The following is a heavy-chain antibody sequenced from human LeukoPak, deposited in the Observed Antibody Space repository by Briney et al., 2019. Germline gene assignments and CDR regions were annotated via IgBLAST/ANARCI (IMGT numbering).Heavy chain of an antibody. V-gene: IGHV4-39*07. D-gene: IGHD6-19*01. CDR2: INYSGIT. Sequence: SETLSLTCTVSGDSIGSSSCYWAWIRQAPGKGMEYIGSINYSGITYYNPSLKSRVTISVDTSKNQFSLKLSSVTAADTAVYYCARGAGYSSGWLLYYFDYWGQGTLVTVSS. CDR3: ARGAGYSSGWLLYYFDY. J-gene: IGHJ4*02. CDR1: GDSIGSSSCY.